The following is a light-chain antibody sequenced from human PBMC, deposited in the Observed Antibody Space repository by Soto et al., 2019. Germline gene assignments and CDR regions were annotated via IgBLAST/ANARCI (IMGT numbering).Light chain of an antibody. Sequence: QSVLTQPPSASGTPGQTIAISCSGGSSNIGSHTVNWYQQLPGTAPRLLIYINTQRPSGVSDRFSGSKSGTSASLAISGLQSEYEGDYYCAAWDDSRNGVVFGGGTKLTVL. CDR2: INT. CDR1: SSNIGSHT. J-gene: IGLJ2*01. V-gene: IGLV1-44*01. CDR3: AAWDDSRNGVV.